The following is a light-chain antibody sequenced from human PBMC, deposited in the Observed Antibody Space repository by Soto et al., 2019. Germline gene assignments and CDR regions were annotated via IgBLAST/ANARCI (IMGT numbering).Light chain of an antibody. CDR2: DAS. CDR1: QSLSGY. Sequence: EIVLTQSPATLSLSPGEGATLSCRASQSLSGYFVWYQQKPGQAPRLLIYDASNRATGIPDRFSGSGSGTDFPLTISSLEPGEFAGYYCQQHSTWPYTFRPGPRVD. V-gene: IGKV3-11*01. CDR3: QQHSTWPYT. J-gene: IGKJ3*01.